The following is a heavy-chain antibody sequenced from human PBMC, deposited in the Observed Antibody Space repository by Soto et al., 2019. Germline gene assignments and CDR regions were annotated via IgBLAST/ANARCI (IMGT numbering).Heavy chain of an antibody. Sequence: GGSLRLSCAASGFTFSSYAMHWVRQAPGKGLEWVAVISYDGSNKYYADPVKGRFTISGDNSKNTLYLQMNSLRAEDTAVYYCARARGLLYYYGMDVWGQGTTVTVSS. V-gene: IGHV3-30-3*01. CDR3: ARARGLLYYYGMDV. D-gene: IGHD3-10*01. CDR2: ISYDGSNK. CDR1: GFTFSSYA. J-gene: IGHJ6*02.